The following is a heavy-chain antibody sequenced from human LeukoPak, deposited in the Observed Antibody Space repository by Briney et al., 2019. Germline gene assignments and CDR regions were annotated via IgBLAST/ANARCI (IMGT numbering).Heavy chain of an antibody. V-gene: IGHV1-46*01. CDR3: AREPTVTLLGYFDY. CDR1: GHTFTSYY. CDR2: INPSGGST. Sequence: ASVKVSCKASGHTFTSYYMHWVRQAPGQGLEWMGIINPSGGSTSYAQRFQDRVTMTRDTSTSTVYMELSSLRSEDTAVYYCAREPTVTLLGYFDYWGQGTLVTVSS. D-gene: IGHD4-17*01. J-gene: IGHJ4*02.